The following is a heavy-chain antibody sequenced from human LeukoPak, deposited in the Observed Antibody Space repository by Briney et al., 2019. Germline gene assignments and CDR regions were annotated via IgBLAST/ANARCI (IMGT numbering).Heavy chain of an antibody. CDR1: GASVSNYY. CDR3: ARGEEMATSHFDY. Sequence: SETLSLTCSVSGASVSNYYWNWIRQPPGKGLEWIGFIYFNGNTNYNPSLKSRVTMSVDTSKNQCSLKLSSVTAADTAVYYCARGEEMATSHFDYWGQGILVTVSS. J-gene: IGHJ4*02. CDR2: IYFNGNT. D-gene: IGHD5-24*01. V-gene: IGHV4-59*02.